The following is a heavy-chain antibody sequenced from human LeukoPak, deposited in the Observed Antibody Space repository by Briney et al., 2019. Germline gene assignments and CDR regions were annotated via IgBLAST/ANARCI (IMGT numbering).Heavy chain of an antibody. V-gene: IGHV4-39*01. CDR2: IYYSGST. CDR3: ARRRGSYHMYYFDY. Sequence: SETLSLTCTVSGGSISSSSYYWGWIRQPPGKGLEWIGSIYYSGSTYYNPSLKSRVTISVDTSKNQFSLKLSSVTAADTAVYYCARRRGSYHMYYFDYWGQGTLVTVSP. CDR1: GGSISSSSYY. D-gene: IGHD1-26*01. J-gene: IGHJ4*02.